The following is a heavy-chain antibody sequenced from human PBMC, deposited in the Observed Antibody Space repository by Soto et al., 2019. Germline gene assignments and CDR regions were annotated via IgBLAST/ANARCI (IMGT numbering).Heavy chain of an antibody. V-gene: IGHV1-18*04. CDR2: IGLYHTLT. D-gene: IGHD2-15*01. CDR3: VIHGRTISLDH. Sequence: QIQMVQSGPELKEPGASVKVSCKTSGYTFTDYGIDWGRQAPGQDLQWMGWIGLYHTLTKYTPQFQDRVTITSDTSTRTVYMELRSLRSDDTATYYCVIHGRTISLDHRGPGTRITVSS. CDR1: GYTFTDYG. J-gene: IGHJ4*02.